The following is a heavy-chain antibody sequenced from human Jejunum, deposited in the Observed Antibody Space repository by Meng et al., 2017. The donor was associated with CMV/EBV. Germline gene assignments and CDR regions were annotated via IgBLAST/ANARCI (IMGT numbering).Heavy chain of an antibody. CDR3: ARNDDFTSLFNY. Sequence: CQASAYTFTRYFMHWVRQAPGQGLEWTGWINPNTGGTNYAQKFQGRVTMTRDTSITTAYMEVTGLKSDDTAVYYCARNDDFTSLFNYWGQGTLVTVSS. J-gene: IGHJ4*02. D-gene: IGHD2-2*01. V-gene: IGHV1-2*02. CDR2: INPNTGGT. CDR1: AYTFTRYF.